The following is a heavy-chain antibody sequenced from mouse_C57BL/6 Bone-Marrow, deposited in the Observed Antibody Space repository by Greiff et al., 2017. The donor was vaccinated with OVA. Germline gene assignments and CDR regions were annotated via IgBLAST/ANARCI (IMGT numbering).Heavy chain of an antibody. CDR2: ISDGGSYT. V-gene: IGHV5-4*01. J-gene: IGHJ4*01. Sequence: EVHLVESGGGLVKPGGSLKLSCAASGFTFSSYAMSWVRQTPEKRLEWVATISDGGSYTYYPDNVKGRFTISRDNAKNNLYLQMSHLKSEDTAMYYCARDGYSPYAMDYWGQGTSVTVSS. CDR1: GFTFSSYA. CDR3: ARDGYSPYAMDY. D-gene: IGHD2-3*01.